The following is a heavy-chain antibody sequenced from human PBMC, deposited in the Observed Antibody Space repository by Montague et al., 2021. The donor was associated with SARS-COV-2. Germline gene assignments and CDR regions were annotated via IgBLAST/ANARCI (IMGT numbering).Heavy chain of an antibody. D-gene: IGHD4-23*01. CDR3: ARMTTVVTLGYYYYGMDV. V-gene: IGHV2-70*01. Sequence: TLSLTCTVSGGSISSGGYYWSWIRQPPGKALEWLALIDWDDDKYYSTSLKTRLTISNDTSKNQVVLTMTNMDPVDTATYYCARMTTVVTLGYYYYGMDVWGQGTTVTVSS. CDR1: GGSISSGGYY. CDR2: IDWDDDK. J-gene: IGHJ6*02.